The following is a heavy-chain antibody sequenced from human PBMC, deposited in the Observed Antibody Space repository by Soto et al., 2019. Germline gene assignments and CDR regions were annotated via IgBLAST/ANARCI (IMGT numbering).Heavy chain of an antibody. Sequence: QVQLQQWGAGPLRPLETLSLTCGVSGGSFSGYYWAWIRQSPGKGLEWIGEINDRGSINYNPSLKSRVSISVDTSKNHYSLNLRSVTAAETDVYYCARESHDILTGPPWVWYFDLWGRGTLVTVSS. J-gene: IGHJ2*01. CDR3: ARESHDILTGPPWVWYFDL. V-gene: IGHV4-34*01. CDR2: INDRGSI. CDR1: GGSFSGYY. D-gene: IGHD3-9*01.